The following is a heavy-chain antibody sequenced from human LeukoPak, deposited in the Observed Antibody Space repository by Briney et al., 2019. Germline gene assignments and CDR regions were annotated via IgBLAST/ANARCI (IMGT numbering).Heavy chain of an antibody. Sequence: MPSETLSLTCTVSSGSISSYYWSWIRQPPGKGLEWIGYVYYSGSANYNPSLKSRVTISVDTSKNQFSLKLSSVTAADTAVYYCARHEKLGQFDYWAEKPVHPVSS. J-gene: IGHJ4*02. D-gene: IGHD3-10*01. CDR3: ARHEKLGQFDY. CDR1: SGSISSYY. V-gene: IGHV4-59*08. CDR2: VYYSGSA.